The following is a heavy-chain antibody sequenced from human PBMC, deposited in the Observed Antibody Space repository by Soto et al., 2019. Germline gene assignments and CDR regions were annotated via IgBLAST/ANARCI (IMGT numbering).Heavy chain of an antibody. CDR1: GYSFTSYW. CDR3: ARFKTTEVNAYAFEI. CDR2: IYPGDSDT. Sequence: GESLKISCKGSGYSFTSYWIGWVRQMPGKGLEWMGIIYPGDSDTRYSLSFQGQVTISADKSISTAYLQWSSLKASDTAMYYCARFKTTEVNAYAFEIRGQGTMVSLS. D-gene: IGHD4-17*01. V-gene: IGHV5-51*01. J-gene: IGHJ3*02.